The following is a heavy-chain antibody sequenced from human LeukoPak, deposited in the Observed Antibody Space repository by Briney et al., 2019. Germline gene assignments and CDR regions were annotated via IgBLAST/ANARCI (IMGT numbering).Heavy chain of an antibody. CDR3: VRDSDHAPDY. Sequence: ASVKVSCKTSGYIFTNYGVSWVRQAPGQGLEWMGWINVYNGHTIYAQEFQGRVTLTTDTSTSTAHMDLRSLRSDDTAVYYCVRDSDHAPDYWGQGTLVTVSS. J-gene: IGHJ4*02. V-gene: IGHV1-18*01. CDR1: GYIFTNYG. CDR2: INVYNGHT. D-gene: IGHD3-10*01.